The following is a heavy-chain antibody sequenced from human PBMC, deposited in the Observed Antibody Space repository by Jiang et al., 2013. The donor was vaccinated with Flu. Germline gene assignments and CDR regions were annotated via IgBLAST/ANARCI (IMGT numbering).Heavy chain of an antibody. V-gene: IGHV1-3*01. CDR2: INAGNGNT. CDR3: ASWGGVTAMDYYYYGMDV. J-gene: IGHJ6*02. D-gene: IGHD2-21*02. Sequence: GAEVKKPGASVKVSCKASGYTFTCYAMHWVRQAPGQRLEWMGWINAGNGNTKYSQKFQGRVTITRDTSASTAYMELSSLRSEDTAVYYCASWGGVTAMDYYYYGMDVWGQGTTVTVSS. CDR1: GYTFTCYA.